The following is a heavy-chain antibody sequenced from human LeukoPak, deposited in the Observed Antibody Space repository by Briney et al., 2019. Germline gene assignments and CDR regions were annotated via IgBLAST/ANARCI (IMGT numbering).Heavy chain of an antibody. CDR3: AKCAGYSSSWPIDY. D-gene: IGHD6-13*01. CDR2: ISGGGGST. Sequence: GGSLRLSCAASGFTFSSYGMHWVGQAPGKGVEGVSAISGGGGSTSYADSVKGRFTISRDNSKNTLYLQMNSLRAEDTAVYYCAKCAGYSSSWPIDYWGQGTLVTVSS. V-gene: IGHV3-23*01. J-gene: IGHJ4*02. CDR1: GFTFSSYG.